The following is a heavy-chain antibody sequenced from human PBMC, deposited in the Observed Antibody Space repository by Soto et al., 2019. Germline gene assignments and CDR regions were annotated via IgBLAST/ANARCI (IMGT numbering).Heavy chain of an antibody. CDR1: GFTFSSYG. CDR3: VRAGGYCSSTSCYFFDY. J-gene: IGHJ4*02. CDR2: IWYDGSNK. D-gene: IGHD2-2*01. Sequence: QVQLVESGGGVVQPGRSLRLSCAASGFTFSSYGMHWVRQAPGKGLEWVAVIWYDGSNKYYADSVKGRFTISRDNSKNTLYLQMNSLRAEDTAVYYCVRAGGYCSSTSCYFFDYWGQGTLVTVSS. V-gene: IGHV3-33*01.